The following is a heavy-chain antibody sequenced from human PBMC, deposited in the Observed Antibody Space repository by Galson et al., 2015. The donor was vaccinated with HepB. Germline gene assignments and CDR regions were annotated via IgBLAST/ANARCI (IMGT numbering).Heavy chain of an antibody. Sequence: SLRLSCAASGFTFSSYGMHWVRQAPGKGLEWVAVISYDGSNKYYADSVKGRFTISRDNSKNTLYLQMNSLRAEDTAVYYCAKDRGELLGGGSDYWGQGTLVTVSS. D-gene: IGHD1-26*01. CDR2: ISYDGSNK. J-gene: IGHJ4*02. V-gene: IGHV3-30*18. CDR1: GFTFSSYG. CDR3: AKDRGELLGGGSDY.